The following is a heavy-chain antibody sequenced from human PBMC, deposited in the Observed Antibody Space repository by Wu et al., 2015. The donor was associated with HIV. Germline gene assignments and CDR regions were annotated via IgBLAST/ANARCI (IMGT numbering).Heavy chain of an antibody. V-gene: IGHV1-69*12. D-gene: IGHD3-22*01. Sequence: QVQLVQSGAEVKKPGSSVKVSCKASGGTFSNYAINWVRQAPGQGPEWMGGVIPMFGTANYAQKFQGRVTVTADEPTNIAYMELSSLRSEDTAVYYCARSGYYYDTSGRSHFDYWGQGTLVTVSS. CDR1: GGTFSNYA. J-gene: IGHJ4*02. CDR3: ARSGYYYDTSGRSHFDY. CDR2: VIPMFGTA.